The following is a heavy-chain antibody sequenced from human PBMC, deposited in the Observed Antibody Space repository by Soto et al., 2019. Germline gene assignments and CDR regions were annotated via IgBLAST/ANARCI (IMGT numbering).Heavy chain of an antibody. CDR3: ARDSFVGYYYYGMDV. J-gene: IGHJ6*02. CDR1: GFTFSSYG. V-gene: IGHV3-33*01. CDR2: IWYDGSNK. D-gene: IGHD2-21*01. Sequence: PGGSLRLSCAASGFTFSSYGMHWVRQAPGKGLEWVAVIWYDGSNKYYADSVKGRFTISRDNSKNTLYLQMNSLRAEDTAVYYCARDSFVGYYYYGMDVWGQGTTVTV.